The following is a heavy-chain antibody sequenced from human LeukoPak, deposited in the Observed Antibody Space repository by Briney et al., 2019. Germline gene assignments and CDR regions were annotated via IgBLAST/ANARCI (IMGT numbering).Heavy chain of an antibody. D-gene: IGHD2-8*01. V-gene: IGHV3-23*01. CDR2: ISGSGGST. Sequence: GGSLRLSCAASGFTFSSYAMSWVRQAPGKGLEWVSAISGSGGSTYYADSVKGRFTISRDNSKNSLYLQMNSLRAEDTAVYYCARALIGYYFDYWGQGTLVTVSS. CDR1: GFTFSSYA. CDR3: ARALIGYYFDY. J-gene: IGHJ4*02.